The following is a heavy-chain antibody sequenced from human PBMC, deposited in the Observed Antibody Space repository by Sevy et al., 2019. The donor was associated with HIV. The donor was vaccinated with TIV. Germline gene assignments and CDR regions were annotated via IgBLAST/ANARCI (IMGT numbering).Heavy chain of an antibody. Sequence: ASVKVSCKVSGYTLNEVFMHWVRQAPGKGLEWMGGFDPEEGERIYAQEFQGRVTVTEDTSTDTAYMELSSLRSEDTAVYYCATGDTIVGGSDPQFDYWGQGTLVTVSS. D-gene: IGHD1-26*01. J-gene: IGHJ4*02. CDR1: GYTLNEVF. V-gene: IGHV1-24*01. CDR2: FDPEEGER. CDR3: ATGDTIVGGSDPQFDY.